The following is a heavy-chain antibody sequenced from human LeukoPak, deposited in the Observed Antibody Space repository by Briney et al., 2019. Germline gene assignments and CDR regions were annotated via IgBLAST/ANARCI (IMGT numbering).Heavy chain of an antibody. Sequence: ASVKVSCKASGYTFNSYGISWVRQAPGQGLEWMGWISAYNGNTNYAQKLQGRVTMTTDTSTNTAYMERRSLRSDDTAVYYCARDNGNYYYYYAMDVWGQGTTVTVSS. CDR1: GYTFNSYG. D-gene: IGHD2-8*01. V-gene: IGHV1-18*01. CDR3: ARDNGNYYYYYAMDV. CDR2: ISAYNGNT. J-gene: IGHJ6*02.